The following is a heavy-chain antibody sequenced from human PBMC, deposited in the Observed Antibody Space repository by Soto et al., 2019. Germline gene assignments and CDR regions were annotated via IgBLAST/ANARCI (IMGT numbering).Heavy chain of an antibody. Sequence: PGGSLRLSCAASGFTFSSYEMNWVRQAPGKGLEWVSYISSSGSTIYYADSVKGRFTISRDNAKNSLYLQMNSLRAEDTAVYYCAREVITMARGVITYYYGMDVWGQGTTVTVS. CDR3: AREVITMARGVITYYYGMDV. CDR1: GFTFSSYE. CDR2: ISSSGSTI. D-gene: IGHD3-10*01. V-gene: IGHV3-48*03. J-gene: IGHJ6*02.